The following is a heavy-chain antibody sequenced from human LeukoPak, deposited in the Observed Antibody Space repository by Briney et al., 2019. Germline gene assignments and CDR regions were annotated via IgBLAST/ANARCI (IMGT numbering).Heavy chain of an antibody. Sequence: ETGGSLRLSCAASAFTFSLYSMNWVRQAPGKGLEWVSSISTSSYYIYYADSVKGRFTISRDNAKNSLYLQMNSLRAEDTAVYYCARVTYSTLSRQTNWYFDLWGRGTLVTVSS. CDR2: ISTSSYYI. CDR1: AFTFSLYS. CDR3: ARVTYSTLSRQTNWYFDL. V-gene: IGHV3-21*01. D-gene: IGHD6-6*01. J-gene: IGHJ2*01.